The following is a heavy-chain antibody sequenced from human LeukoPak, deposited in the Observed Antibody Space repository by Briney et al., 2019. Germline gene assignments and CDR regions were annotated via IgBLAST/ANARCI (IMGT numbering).Heavy chain of an antibody. CDR3: ARDLIAPLTIFGVVTPYYYYGMDV. D-gene: IGHD3-3*01. CDR1: GYTFTSYY. J-gene: IGHJ6*02. CDR2: INPSGGST. V-gene: IGHV1-46*01. Sequence: ASVKVSCKASGYTFTSYYMHWVRQAPGQGLEWMGIINPSGGSTSYAQKFQGRVTMTRDTSTSTVYMELSSLRSEDTAVYYCARDLIAPLTIFGVVTPYYYYGMDVWGQGTTVTVSS.